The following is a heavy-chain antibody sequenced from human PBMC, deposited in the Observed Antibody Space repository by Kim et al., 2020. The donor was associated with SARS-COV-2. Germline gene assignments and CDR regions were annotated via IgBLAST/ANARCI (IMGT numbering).Heavy chain of an antibody. CDR2: IYYSGST. V-gene: IGHV4-39*07. CDR1: GGSISSSSYY. D-gene: IGHD1-26*01. Sequence: SETLSLTCTVSGGSISSSSYYWGWIRQPPGKGLEWIGSIYYSGSTYYNPSLKSRVTISVDTSKNQFSLKLSSVTAADTAVYYCAREPRYSGSYPARSPFDYWGQGTLVTVSS. CDR3: AREPRYSGSYPARSPFDY. J-gene: IGHJ4*02.